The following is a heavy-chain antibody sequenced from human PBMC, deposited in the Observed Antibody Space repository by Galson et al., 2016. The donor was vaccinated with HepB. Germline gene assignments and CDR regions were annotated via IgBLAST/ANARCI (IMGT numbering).Heavy chain of an antibody. CDR2: ISAYNGNSNT. CDR3: ARDFCSGGSCPPPLGY. V-gene: IGHV1-18*01. J-gene: IGHJ4*02. D-gene: IGHD2-15*01. CDR1: GYTFGNYG. Sequence: SVKVSCKASGYTFGNYGISWVRQAPGQGLEWMAWISAYNGNSNTDYAQKFQGSVSMTTDPSTSTAYMELTSLKSDATAVYYSARDFCSGGSCPPPLGYWGQGTLVTVSS.